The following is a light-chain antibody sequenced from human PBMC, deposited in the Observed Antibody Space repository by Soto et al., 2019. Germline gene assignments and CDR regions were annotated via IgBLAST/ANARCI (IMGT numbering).Light chain of an antibody. J-gene: IGKJ1*01. V-gene: IGKV3-15*01. CDR3: QQYKMLPRT. CDR1: QSVSSN. CDR2: DAS. Sequence: IVMPHPAGTLSVYPGGSATVSCSASQSVSSNFAWYQQKPGQAPRLLSYDASTRATGIPARFSGSGSGTEFTLTICSLQSEDFAVYYCQQYKMLPRTFGEGTKVAIK.